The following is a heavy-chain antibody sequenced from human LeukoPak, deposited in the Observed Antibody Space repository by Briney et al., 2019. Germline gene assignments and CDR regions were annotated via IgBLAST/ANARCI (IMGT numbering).Heavy chain of an antibody. CDR2: IIPILGIA. J-gene: IGHJ6*02. CDR3: ARVASNYYGSGYHYYGMDV. V-gene: IGHV1-69*04. Sequence: ASVKVSCKASGGTFSSYAISWVRQAPGQGLEWLGRIIPILGIANYAQKFQGRVTITADKSTSTAYMELSSLRSEDTAVYYCARVASNYYGSGYHYYGMDVWGQGTTVTVSS. CDR1: GGTFSSYA. D-gene: IGHD3-10*01.